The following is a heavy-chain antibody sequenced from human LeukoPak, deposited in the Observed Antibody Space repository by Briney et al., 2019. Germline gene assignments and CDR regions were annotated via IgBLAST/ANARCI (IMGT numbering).Heavy chain of an antibody. V-gene: IGHV3-7*01. CDR3: ARDKIVGATNFDY. CDR1: GFTFSSYW. J-gene: IGHJ4*02. D-gene: IGHD1-26*01. CDR2: IKQDGSEK. Sequence: GGSLRLSCAASGFTFSSYWVSWVRQAPGKGLEWVANIKQDGSEKYYVDSVKGRFTISRDNAKNSLYLQMNSLRAEDTAVYYCARDKIVGATNFDYWGQGTLVTVSS.